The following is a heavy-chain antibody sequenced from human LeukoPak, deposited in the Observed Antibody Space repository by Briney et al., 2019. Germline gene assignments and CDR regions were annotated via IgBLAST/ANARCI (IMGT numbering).Heavy chain of an antibody. V-gene: IGHV3-23*01. D-gene: IGHD3-22*01. Sequence: GGFLRLSCAASGFTFSSYAMSWVRQAPGKGLEWVSAISGSGGSTYYADSVKGRFTISRDNSKNTLYLQMNSLRAEDTAVYYCAKELGNYYYDSSGYYYDYFDYWGQGTLVTVSS. CDR3: AKELGNYYYDSSGYYYDYFDY. CDR1: GFTFSSYA. J-gene: IGHJ4*02. CDR2: ISGSGGST.